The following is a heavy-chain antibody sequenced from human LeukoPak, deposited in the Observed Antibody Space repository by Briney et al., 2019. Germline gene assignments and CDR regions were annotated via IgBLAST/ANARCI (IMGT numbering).Heavy chain of an antibody. CDR1: GFTFSRYW. Sequence: PGGSLRLSCAASGFTFSRYWMSWVRQAPGKGLEGVANIKQDGSEKYFVDFVKGRFTISRDNAKNSLYLQMNSLRAEDTAVYYCARVITIYWLSTFDYWGQGTLVTVSS. V-gene: IGHV3-7*01. J-gene: IGHJ4*02. D-gene: IGHD3-3*01. CDR2: IKQDGSEK. CDR3: ARVITIYWLSTFDY.